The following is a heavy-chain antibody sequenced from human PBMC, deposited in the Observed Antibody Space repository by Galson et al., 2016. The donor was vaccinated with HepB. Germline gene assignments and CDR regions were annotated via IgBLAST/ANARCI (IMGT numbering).Heavy chain of an antibody. CDR1: GYTFTSYD. CDR2: MNPNSGNT. CDR3: ARPGRRIAVGGNYGMDV. V-gene: IGHV1-8*01. D-gene: IGHD6-19*01. Sequence: SVKVSCKASGYTFTSYDINWVRQATGRGLEWMGWMNPNSGNTGYAQKFQGRVTMTRNTSISTAYMELISLRSEDTAVYYCARPGRRIAVGGNYGMDVWGQGTTVTVS. J-gene: IGHJ6*02.